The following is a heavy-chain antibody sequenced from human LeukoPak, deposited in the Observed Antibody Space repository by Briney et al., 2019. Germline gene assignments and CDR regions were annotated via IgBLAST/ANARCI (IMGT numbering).Heavy chain of an antibody. CDR1: GYTFTSYA. Sequence: ASLKVSCKPSGYTFTSYALHWVPHAPRQRREWMGWINAGNGNAKYSQKFQGRVTITRDTSASTAYMELSSLRSEDTAVYFCARAYCSSTSCYSPFDYWGQGTLVTVSS. D-gene: IGHD2-2*01. CDR3: ARAYCSSTSCYSPFDY. CDR2: INAGNGNA. J-gene: IGHJ4*02. V-gene: IGHV1-3*01.